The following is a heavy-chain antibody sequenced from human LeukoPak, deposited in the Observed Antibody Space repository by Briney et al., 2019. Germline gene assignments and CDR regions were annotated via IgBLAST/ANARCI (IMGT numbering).Heavy chain of an antibody. Sequence: GGSLRLSCAASGFTFSSYAMTWVRQAPGKGLEWVSSISSSGGSTYYADSVKGRFTISRDNSKNTLYLQMNSLRAEDTAVYYCAKDGIGTYHYYYYMDVWGKGTTVTISS. CDR2: ISSSGGST. V-gene: IGHV3-23*01. D-gene: IGHD1-26*01. J-gene: IGHJ6*03. CDR1: GFTFSSYA. CDR3: AKDGIGTYHYYYYMDV.